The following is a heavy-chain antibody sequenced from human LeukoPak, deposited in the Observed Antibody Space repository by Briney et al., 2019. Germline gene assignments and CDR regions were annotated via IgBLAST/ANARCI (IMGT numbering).Heavy chain of an antibody. D-gene: IGHD3-9*01. Sequence: GGSLRLSCAASGFTFNTYTMNWVRQAPGKGLEWVSSITASSTAIYSADSVKGRFTNSRDNAKNFLYLQMNSLRAEDTAVYYCARTYYDILTGYNPYFDYWGQGILVTVSS. V-gene: IGHV3-21*01. J-gene: IGHJ4*02. CDR1: GFTFNTYT. CDR2: ITASSTAI. CDR3: ARTYYDILTGYNPYFDY.